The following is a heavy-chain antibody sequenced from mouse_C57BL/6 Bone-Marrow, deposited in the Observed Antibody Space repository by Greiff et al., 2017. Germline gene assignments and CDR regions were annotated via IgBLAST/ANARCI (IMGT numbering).Heavy chain of an antibody. CDR2: ISSGSSTI. Sequence: EVKVVESGGGLVKPGGSLKLSCAASGFTFSDYGMHWVRQAPEKGLEWVAYISSGSSTIYYADTVKGRFTISRDNAKNTLFLQMTSLRSEDTAMYYCARTGYYYGSSYPWYFDGWGTGTTVTVSS. CDR3: ARTGYYYGSSYPWYFDG. CDR1: GFTFSDYG. D-gene: IGHD1-1*01. V-gene: IGHV5-17*01. J-gene: IGHJ1*03.